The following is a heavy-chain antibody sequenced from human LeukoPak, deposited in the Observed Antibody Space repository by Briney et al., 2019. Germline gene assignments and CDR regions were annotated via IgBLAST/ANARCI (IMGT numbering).Heavy chain of an antibody. V-gene: IGHV3-11*04. CDR2: ISSSGSTI. D-gene: IGHD3-16*02. CDR3: GGIRLAELSLG. Sequence: PGGSLRLSCAASGFTFSDYYMSWIRQAPGKGLEWVSYISSSGSTIYYADSVKGRFTISRDNAKNSLYLQMNSPRPEDTAVYYCGGIRLAELSLGWGPGTLVTVSS. CDR1: GFTFSDYY. J-gene: IGHJ4*02.